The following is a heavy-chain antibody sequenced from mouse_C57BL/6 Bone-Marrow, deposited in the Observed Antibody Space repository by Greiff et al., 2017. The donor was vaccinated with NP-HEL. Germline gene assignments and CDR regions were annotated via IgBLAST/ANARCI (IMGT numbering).Heavy chain of an antibody. CDR2: IDPENGDT. CDR1: GFNIKDDY. J-gene: IGHJ2*01. CDR3: TTADEYYFDY. Sequence: EVQLQESGAELVRPGASVKLSCTASGFNIKDDYMHWVKQRPEQGLEWIGWIDPENGDTEYASKFQGKATITADTSSNTAYLQLSSLTSEDTAVDYCTTADEYYFDYWGQGTTLTVSS. V-gene: IGHV14-4*01.